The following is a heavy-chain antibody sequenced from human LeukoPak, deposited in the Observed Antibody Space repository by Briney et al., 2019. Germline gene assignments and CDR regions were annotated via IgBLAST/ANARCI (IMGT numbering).Heavy chain of an antibody. CDR2: INPGGGST. Sequence: ASVKVSRKASVYTLTSYYMHWVRQAPGQGLEWMGIINPGGGSTSYAQKFQGRVTMTTDMSTSTVYMELSSLRSEDPSVYYCARDRGTRRVVDRTFDLWGRETLVTVSS. CDR1: VYTLTSYY. CDR3: ARDRGTRRVVDRTFDL. V-gene: IGHV1-46*01. J-gene: IGHJ5*02. D-gene: IGHD3-22*01.